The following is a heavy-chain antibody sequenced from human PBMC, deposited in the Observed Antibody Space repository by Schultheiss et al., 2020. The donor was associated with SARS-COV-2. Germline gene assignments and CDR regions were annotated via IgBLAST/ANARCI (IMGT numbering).Heavy chain of an antibody. CDR2: IWYDGSNK. J-gene: IGHJ3*02. V-gene: IGHV3-33*08. CDR3: ASGRVRQLVPKNDAFDI. Sequence: GGSLRLSCAASGFTFRSYGMHWVRQAPGKGLEWVAVIWYDGSNKYYADSVKGRFTISRDNSKNTLYLQMNSLRAEDTAVYYCASGRVRQLVPKNDAFDIWGQGTMVTVSS. D-gene: IGHD6-13*01. CDR1: GFTFRSYG.